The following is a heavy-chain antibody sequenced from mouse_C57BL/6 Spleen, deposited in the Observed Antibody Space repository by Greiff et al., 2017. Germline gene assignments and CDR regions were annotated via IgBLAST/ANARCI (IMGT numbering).Heavy chain of an antibody. J-gene: IGHJ1*03. CDR3: ARHEGRKQLGPWYFDV. V-gene: IGHV1-62-2*01. Sequence: QVQLQQSGAELVKPGASVKLSCKASGYTFTEYTIHWVKQRSGQGLEWIGWFYPGSGSIKYNEKFKDKATVTADKSSSTVYMELSRLTSEDSAVYFCARHEGRKQLGPWYFDVWGTGTTVTVSS. CDR2: FYPGSGSI. D-gene: IGHD4-1*02. CDR1: GYTFTEYT.